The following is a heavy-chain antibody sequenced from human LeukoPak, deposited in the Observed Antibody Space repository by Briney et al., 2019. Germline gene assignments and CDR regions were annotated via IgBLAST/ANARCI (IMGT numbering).Heavy chain of an antibody. CDR1: GGSLSSYY. V-gene: IGHV4-59*01. CDR3: AREPGYSSSPFIFQH. D-gene: IGHD6-13*01. Sequence: PETLSLTCTVSGGSLSSYYWSWIRPPPGKGLEWVGYIYYSGSTNHNPSLQSGVTISVDTSKNQFFLKLIPVTAADTAVYYCAREPGYSSSPFIFQHWGQGTLVTVSS. J-gene: IGHJ1*01. CDR2: IYYSGST.